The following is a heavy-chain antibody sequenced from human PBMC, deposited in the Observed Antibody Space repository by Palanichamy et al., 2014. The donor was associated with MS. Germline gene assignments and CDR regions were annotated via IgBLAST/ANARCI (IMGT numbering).Heavy chain of an antibody. V-gene: IGHV3-7*01. D-gene: IGHD3-3*01. Sequence: EVQLVEVWGRLGPAWGVPRLSCAASGFTFSSYWMSWVRQAPGKGLEWVANIKQDGSEKYYVDSVKGRFTISRDNAKNSLYLQMNSLRAEDTAVYYCARDNIRFLEWFGAYYYYGMDVWGQGTTVTVSS. CDR1: GFTFSSYW. J-gene: IGHJ6*02. CDR3: ARDNIRFLEWFGAYYYYGMDV. CDR2: IKQDGSEK.